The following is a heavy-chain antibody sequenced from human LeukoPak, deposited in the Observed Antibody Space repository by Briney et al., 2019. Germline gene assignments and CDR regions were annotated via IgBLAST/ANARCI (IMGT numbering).Heavy chain of an antibody. Sequence: ASVKVSCKASGYTLTGYYMHWVRHAPGQGLEWMGWINPNSGGTNYAQKFQGRVTMTTDTSISTAYMELSRLRSDDTAVYYCARDTKDYYDSSGYPGCFDYWGQGTLVTVSS. D-gene: IGHD3-22*01. CDR2: INPNSGGT. CDR1: GYTLTGYY. J-gene: IGHJ4*02. CDR3: ARDTKDYYDSSGYPGCFDY. V-gene: IGHV1-2*02.